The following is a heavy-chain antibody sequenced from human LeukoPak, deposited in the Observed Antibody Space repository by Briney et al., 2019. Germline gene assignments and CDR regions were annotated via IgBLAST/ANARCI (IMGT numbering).Heavy chain of an antibody. V-gene: IGHV4-34*01. J-gene: IGHJ5*02. Sequence: SETLSLTCAVHTGSFSGYYWTWIRQAPGKGLEWLGEINNSGVTYYNPSLKSRVTISRDTSKIQFSLQLKSLSVADTAVYYCARGGTTHYYGSGTSPWGQGTLVIVSS. CDR3: ARGGTTHYYGSGTSP. CDR1: TGSFSGYY. CDR2: INNSGVT. D-gene: IGHD3-10*01.